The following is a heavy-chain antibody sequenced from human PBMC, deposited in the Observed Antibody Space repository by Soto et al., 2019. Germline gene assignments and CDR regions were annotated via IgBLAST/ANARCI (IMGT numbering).Heavy chain of an antibody. V-gene: IGHV4-39*01. CDR3: ARHQPLQY. CDR1: GGSISGSSHH. CDR2: IYYTGST. Sequence: SETLSLTCSVSGGSISGSSHHWGWIRQPPGKGLEWIGSIYYTGSTYYNPSLKSRVTISVDTSKNQFSLELTSVTAADTAVYYCARHQPLQYWGQGTLVTVSS. J-gene: IGHJ4*02.